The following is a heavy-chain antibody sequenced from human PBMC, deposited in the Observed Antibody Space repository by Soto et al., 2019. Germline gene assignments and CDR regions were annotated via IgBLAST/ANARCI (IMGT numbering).Heavy chain of an antibody. J-gene: IGHJ6*02. CDR1: GFTFSSYA. CDR3: AKAQLRTPDYYYYYGMDV. Sequence: GGSLRLSCAASGFTFSSYAMSWFRQAPGKGLEWVSAISGSGGSTYYADSVKGRFTISRDNSKNTLYLQMNSLRAEDTAVYYCAKAQLRTPDYYYYYGMDVWGQGTTVTVSS. D-gene: IGHD1-7*01. CDR2: ISGSGGST. V-gene: IGHV3-23*01.